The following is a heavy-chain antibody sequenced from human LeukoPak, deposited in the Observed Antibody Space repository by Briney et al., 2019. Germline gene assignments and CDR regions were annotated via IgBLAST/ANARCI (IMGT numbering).Heavy chain of an antibody. CDR3: AKDHLHIFGSGSYIDD. CDR1: GFTFSSYA. CDR2: ISYDGSNK. V-gene: IGHV3-30-3*01. Sequence: PGGSLILSCAASGFTFSSYAMHWVRQAPGKGLEWVAVISYDGSNKYYADSVKGRFTISRDNSKNTLYLQMNSLRLEDTAVYYCAKDHLHIFGSGSYIDDWGQGTLVNVPS. J-gene: IGHJ4*02. D-gene: IGHD3-10*01.